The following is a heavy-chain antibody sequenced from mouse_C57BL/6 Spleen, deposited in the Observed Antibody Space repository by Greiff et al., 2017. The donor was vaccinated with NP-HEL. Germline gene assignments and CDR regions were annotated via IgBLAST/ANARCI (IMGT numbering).Heavy chain of an antibody. CDR1: GYTFTSYW. D-gene: IGHD1-1*01. J-gene: IGHJ3*01. Sequence: VQLQQSGAELVKPGASVKLSCKASGYTFTSYWMHWVKQRPGQGLEWIGMIHPNSGSTNYNEKFKSKATLTVDKSSSTAYMQLSSLTSEDSAVYYCARSDYGSSGTWFAYWGQGTLVTVSA. CDR2: IHPNSGST. V-gene: IGHV1-64*01. CDR3: ARSDYGSSGTWFAY.